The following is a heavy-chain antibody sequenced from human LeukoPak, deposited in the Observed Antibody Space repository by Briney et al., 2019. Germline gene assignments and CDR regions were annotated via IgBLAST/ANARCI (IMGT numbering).Heavy chain of an antibody. CDR1: GFTFSFHA. CDR3: PKGGYPY. Sequence: GGSLRLSCTASGFTFSFHAMAWVRQAPGKGLEWVSAISGSGGSTYYADSVNGRFTISRDNSKNTLYLQMNSLRAEDTDVYYCPKGGYPYWGQGTLVTVSS. V-gene: IGHV3-23*01. D-gene: IGHD3-16*02. CDR2: ISGSGGST. J-gene: IGHJ4*02.